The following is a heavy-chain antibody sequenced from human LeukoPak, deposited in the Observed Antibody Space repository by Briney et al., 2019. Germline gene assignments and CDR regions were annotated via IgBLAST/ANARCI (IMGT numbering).Heavy chain of an antibody. CDR3: ARGGSYGPIDY. CDR1: DGSLSGDY. CDR2: INHGGST. V-gene: IGHV4-34*01. Sequence: SETLSLTCAVYDGSLSGDYWNWIRQPPGKGLEWIGEINHGGSTNYNPSLKSRVTISLDTSKNQFSLKLSSVTAADTAVYYCARGGSYGPIDYWGQGTLVSVSS. J-gene: IGHJ4*02. D-gene: IGHD3-16*01.